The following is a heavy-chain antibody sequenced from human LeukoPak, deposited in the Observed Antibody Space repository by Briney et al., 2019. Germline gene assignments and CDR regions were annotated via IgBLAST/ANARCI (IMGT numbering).Heavy chain of an antibody. D-gene: IGHD2-2*02. CDR3: AGETYTSAFGI. CDR1: GFTFSNYV. J-gene: IGHJ3*02. CDR2: IKQDGSDK. Sequence: GGSLRLSCLASGFTFSNYVMGWVRQAPGKGLEWVANIKQDGSDKYYVDSVKGRFTISRDNAKNSLYLQMNSLRAEDTAVYFCAGETYTSAFGIWGQGTMVTVSS. V-gene: IGHV3-7*04.